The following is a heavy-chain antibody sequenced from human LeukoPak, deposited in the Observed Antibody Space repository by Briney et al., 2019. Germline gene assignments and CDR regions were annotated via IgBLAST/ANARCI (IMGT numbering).Heavy chain of an antibody. CDR3: ARGKWGYYYDSSGYYYGFDY. CDR1: GFTFSSYS. J-gene: IGHJ4*02. CDR2: ISSSSSYI. Sequence: GGSLRLSCAASGFTFSSYSMNWVRQAPGKGLEWVSSISSSSSYIYYADSVKGRFTISRDNAKNSLYLQMNSLRAEDTAGYYCARGKWGYYYDSSGYYYGFDYWGQGTLVTVSS. V-gene: IGHV3-21*01. D-gene: IGHD3-22*01.